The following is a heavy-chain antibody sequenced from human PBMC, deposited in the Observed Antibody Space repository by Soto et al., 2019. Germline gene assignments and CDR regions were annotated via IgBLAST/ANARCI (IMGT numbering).Heavy chain of an antibody. V-gene: IGHV4-4*02. CDR1: GGSISSSNW. D-gene: IGHD3-10*01. J-gene: IGHJ6*02. Sequence: QVQLQESGPGLVKPSGTLSLTCAVSGGSISSSNWWSWVRQPPGKGLEWIGEIYHSGSTNYNPSLKSRVPISVDKSKTQLSLKLSSVTAADTAVYYCASYVLLPYYYGMDLWGQGTTVTVSS. CDR2: IYHSGST. CDR3: ASYVLLPYYYGMDL.